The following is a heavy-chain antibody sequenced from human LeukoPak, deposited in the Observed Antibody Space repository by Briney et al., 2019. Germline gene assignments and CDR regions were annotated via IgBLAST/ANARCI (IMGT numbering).Heavy chain of an antibody. CDR3: ARVYYGSGSLYYYYYMDV. D-gene: IGHD3-10*01. J-gene: IGHJ6*03. V-gene: IGHV3-53*01. CDR2: IYSGSRT. Sequence: PGGSLRLSCAASGFTFSSYSMNWVRQAPGKGLEWVSVIYSGSRTFYADSVKGRFTISRDNSKNTLHLQMNSLRAEDTAVYYCARVYYGSGSLYYYYYMDVWGKGTTVTISS. CDR1: GFTFSSYS.